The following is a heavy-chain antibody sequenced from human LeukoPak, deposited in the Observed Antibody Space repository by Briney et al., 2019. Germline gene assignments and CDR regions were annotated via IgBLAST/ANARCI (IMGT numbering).Heavy chain of an antibody. CDR3: ARVAENLRSFDY. CDR1: GFTFSSYW. Sequence: GGSLRLSCAASGFTFSSYWMHWVRQAPGKGLVWVSRINSDGSSASYADSVKGRFTISRDNAKNTLYLQMNSLRAEDTAVYYCARVAENLRSFDYWGQGTLVTVSS. D-gene: IGHD3-3*01. CDR2: INSDGSSA. V-gene: IGHV3-74*01. J-gene: IGHJ4*02.